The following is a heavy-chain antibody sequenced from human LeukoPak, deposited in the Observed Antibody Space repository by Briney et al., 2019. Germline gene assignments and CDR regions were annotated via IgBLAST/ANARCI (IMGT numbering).Heavy chain of an antibody. V-gene: IGHV3-23*01. Sequence: GGSLRLSCAASGFTFSSYAVSWVRQAPGKGLEWVSAISGSGGSTYYADSVKGRFTISRDNSKNTLYLQMNSLRAEDTAVYYCAKVVGGDYDFWSGYADYWGQGTLVTVSS. CDR2: ISGSGGST. CDR3: AKVVGGDYDFWSGYADY. D-gene: IGHD3-3*01. CDR1: GFTFSSYA. J-gene: IGHJ4*02.